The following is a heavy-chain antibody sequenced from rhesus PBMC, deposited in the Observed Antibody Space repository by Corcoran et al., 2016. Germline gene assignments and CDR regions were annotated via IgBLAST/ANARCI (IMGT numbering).Heavy chain of an antibody. CDR3: ARVRDCTGSGCYVLDY. Sequence: QVQLQESGPGLVKPSEPLSLTCAVSGGSIGGYYWSWIRQAPGKGVEWVGNIGGNIAGTNSNPSLKSRVTISKDASKNQFSLKLSSVTSADTAVYYCARVRDCTGSGCYVLDYWGQGVLVTVSS. J-gene: IGHJ4*01. CDR2: IGGNIAGT. CDR1: GGSIGGYY. D-gene: IGHD2-21*01. V-gene: IGHV4-81*01.